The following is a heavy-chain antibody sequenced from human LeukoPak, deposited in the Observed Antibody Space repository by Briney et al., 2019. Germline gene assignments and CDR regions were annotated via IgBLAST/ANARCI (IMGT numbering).Heavy chain of an antibody. J-gene: IGHJ4*02. CDR1: GFNVSKNF. CDR3: AESLTGDRLSDS. V-gene: IGHV3-53*01. D-gene: IGHD7-27*01. Sequence: PGESLRLSSAASGFNVSKNFIAWFRQAPGKGPEWLSVIYSGGRTYYAESLLGRFSTSRDTSQNTLYLQMSSLRTEDTAVYYCAESLTGDRLSDSWGQGTLVTVSS. CDR2: IYSGGRT.